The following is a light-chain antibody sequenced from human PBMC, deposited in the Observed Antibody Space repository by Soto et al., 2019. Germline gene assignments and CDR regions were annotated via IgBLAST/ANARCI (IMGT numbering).Light chain of an antibody. Sequence: EIVLTQSPATLSLSPGERATLSCRASQSVRSYLAWYQQRSGQAPRLLMFDASHRATGIPARFSGSGSGTDFTLTIISLEPEDFAVYYCQQRSTWPPTFGGGTKVEIK. J-gene: IGKJ4*01. CDR2: DAS. CDR1: QSVRSY. V-gene: IGKV3-11*01. CDR3: QQRSTWPPT.